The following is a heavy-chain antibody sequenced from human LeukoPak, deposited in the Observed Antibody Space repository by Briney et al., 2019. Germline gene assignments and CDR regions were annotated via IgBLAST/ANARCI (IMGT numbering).Heavy chain of an antibody. CDR1: DESLSGYLSGSY. CDR2: IDRHGNT. CDR3: ARRGGGNYPYYFDY. D-gene: IGHD3-16*01. V-gene: IGHV4-34*01. Sequence: SETLSLTCAIYDESLSGYLSGSYWSWVRRPPGKGLEWIGEIDRHGNTNYSPSLKSRVTISIQTSKSQFSLNLNSVTDADTAVYYCARRGGGNYPYYFDYWGRGTPVTVSS. J-gene: IGHJ4*02.